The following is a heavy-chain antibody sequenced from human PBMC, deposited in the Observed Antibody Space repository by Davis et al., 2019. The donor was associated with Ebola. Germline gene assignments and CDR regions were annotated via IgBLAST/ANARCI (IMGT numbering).Heavy chain of an antibody. J-gene: IGHJ3*01. CDR3: AGRRWSSSCCIFS. V-gene: IGHV1-8*01. CDR2: MNPNSGNT. D-gene: IGHD2-2*01. Sequence: AASVKVSCKASGYIFTSYDINWVRQATGQGLEWMGWMNPNSGNTGYARKFQDRVTMTRDTSMNKAYMELSSLRSEDTAVYYCAGRRWSSSCCIFSWGQGTMVTVSS. CDR1: GYIFTSYD.